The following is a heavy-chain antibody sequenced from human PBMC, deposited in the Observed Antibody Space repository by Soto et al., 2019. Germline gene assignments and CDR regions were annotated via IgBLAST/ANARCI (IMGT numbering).Heavy chain of an antibody. CDR1: CYSFTSYG. D-gene: IGHD2-2*01. J-gene: IGHJ6*02. CDR3: ARDRDVVVVPPPTYYYYYYGMDV. V-gene: IGHV1-18*04. Sequence: GSVQVSCKASCYSFTSYGISWVRQAPGQGLEWMGWISAYNGNTNYAQKLQGRVTMTTDTSTRTAYMELRSPRSDDTAVYYCARDRDVVVVPPPTYYYYYYGMDVWGQGTTVTVSS. CDR2: ISAYNGNT.